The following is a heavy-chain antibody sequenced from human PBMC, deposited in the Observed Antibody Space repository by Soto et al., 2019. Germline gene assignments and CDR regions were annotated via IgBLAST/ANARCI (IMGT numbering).Heavy chain of an antibody. CDR3: ATGLVVDYDIDY. Sequence: QVQLVHSGAEVKKPGSSVKVSCKASGGTFSSYTISWVRQAPGQGLEWMGRIIPILGIANYAQKFQGRVTITADKSTSTAYMELSSLRSEDTAVYYCATGLVVDYDIDYWGQGTLVTVSS. CDR2: IIPILGIA. V-gene: IGHV1-69*02. D-gene: IGHD2-15*01. CDR1: GGTFSSYT. J-gene: IGHJ4*02.